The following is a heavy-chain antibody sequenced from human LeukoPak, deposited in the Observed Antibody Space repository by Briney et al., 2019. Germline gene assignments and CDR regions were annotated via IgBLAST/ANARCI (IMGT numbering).Heavy chain of an antibody. CDR1: GFTFSNYW. D-gene: IGHD3-10*01. J-gene: IGHJ4*02. CDR3: ARDLAGHYYGSGSSFDY. CDR2: IREDGSEK. V-gene: IGHV3-7*01. Sequence: PGGSLRLSCAASGFTFSNYWMSWVRQAPGKGLEWVATIREDGSEKYYVDSVKGQFTISRDNAKNSLFLQMDSLRAEDTAVYYCARDLAGHYYGSGSSFDYWGQGTLDTVS.